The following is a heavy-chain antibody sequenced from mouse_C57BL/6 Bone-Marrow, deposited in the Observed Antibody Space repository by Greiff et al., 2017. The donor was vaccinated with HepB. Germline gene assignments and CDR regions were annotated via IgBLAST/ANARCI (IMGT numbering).Heavy chain of an antibody. CDR2: INSDGGST. Sequence: EVQVVESGGGLVKPGGSLKLSCESNEYEFPSHDMSWVRKTPEKRLELVAAINSDGGSTYYPDTMERRFIISRDNTKKTLYLQMSSLRSEDTALYYCARHYGYDEGFAYWGQGTLVTVSA. D-gene: IGHD2-2*01. CDR3: ARHYGYDEGFAY. J-gene: IGHJ3*01. V-gene: IGHV5-2*01. CDR1: EYEFPSHD.